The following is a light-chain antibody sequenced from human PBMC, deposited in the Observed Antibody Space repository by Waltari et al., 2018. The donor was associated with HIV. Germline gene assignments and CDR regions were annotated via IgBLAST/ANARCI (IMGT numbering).Light chain of an antibody. J-gene: IGLJ1*01. CDR1: SSDVGYYNY. V-gene: IGLV2-14*03. Sequence: QSALTQPASVSGSPGQSITISCTRASSDVGYYNYVPWYQQHPGKAPNLMIYDVSNRPSGVSNRFSGSKSGNTASLTISGLQAEDEADYYCSSYTGSSTLGVFGTGTRVTVL. CDR3: SSYTGSSTLGV. CDR2: DVS.